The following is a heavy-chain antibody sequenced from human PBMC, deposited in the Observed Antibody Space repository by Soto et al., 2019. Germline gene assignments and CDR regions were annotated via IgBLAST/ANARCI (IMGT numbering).Heavy chain of an antibody. CDR2: IYYSGST. D-gene: IGHD2-2*01. V-gene: IGHV4-30-4*01. CDR1: GGSISSGDYY. CDR3: ARAVVLVPAAPVGNDAFDI. Sequence: QVQLQESGPGLVKPSQTLSLTCTVSGGSISSGDYYWRWIRQPPGKGLEWIGYIYYSGSTYYNPSLQSRVTISVDTSKNQFSLKLSSVTAADTAVYYCARAVVLVPAAPVGNDAFDIWGQGTMVTVS. J-gene: IGHJ3*02.